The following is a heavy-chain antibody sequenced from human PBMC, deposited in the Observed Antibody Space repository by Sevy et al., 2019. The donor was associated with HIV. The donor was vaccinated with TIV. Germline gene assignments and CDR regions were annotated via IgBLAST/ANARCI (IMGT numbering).Heavy chain of an antibody. Sequence: GGSLRLSCAASGFAPSTYGMHWVRQAPGKGLEWVAVVGYDGSNKYYADSVKGRFSISRENSRNTLFLQMDSLRAEDTAVYYCARDPRMYGDYLLAYFDYWGQGTLVTVSS. D-gene: IGHD2-8*01. CDR3: ARDPRMYGDYLLAYFDY. CDR2: VGYDGSNK. V-gene: IGHV3-33*01. J-gene: IGHJ4*02. CDR1: GFAPSTYG.